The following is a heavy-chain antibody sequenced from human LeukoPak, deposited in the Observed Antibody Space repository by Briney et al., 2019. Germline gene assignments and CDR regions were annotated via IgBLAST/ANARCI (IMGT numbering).Heavy chain of an antibody. CDR1: GFTFGDYA. CDR2: ITWNRDNI. J-gene: IGHJ6*02. V-gene: IGHV3-9*01. D-gene: IGHD3-22*01. CDR3: AKDLSSAITSALVLDV. Sequence: GGSLRLSCTVSGFTFGDYAMHWVRHTPGKGLEWVAGITWNRDNIGYGDSVKGRFTISRDNVKNVLYLQMNSLRPEDTALYYCAKDLSSAITSALVLDVWGQGTTVIVS.